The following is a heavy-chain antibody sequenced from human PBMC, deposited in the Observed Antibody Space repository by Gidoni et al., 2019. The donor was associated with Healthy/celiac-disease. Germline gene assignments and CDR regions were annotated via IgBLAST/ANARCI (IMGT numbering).Heavy chain of an antibody. CDR3: TRLVDTAGYNQYYYYYYGMDV. CDR1: GFTFSGSA. CDR2: IRSKANSYAT. J-gene: IGHJ6*02. Sequence: EVQLVESGGGLVQPGGSLKLSCAASGFTFSGSAMHWVRQASGKGLEWVGRIRSKANSYATAYAASVKGRFTISRDDSKNTAYLQMNSLKTEDTAVYYCTRLVDTAGYNQYYYYYYGMDVWGQGTTVTVSS. V-gene: IGHV3-73*02. D-gene: IGHD5-18*01.